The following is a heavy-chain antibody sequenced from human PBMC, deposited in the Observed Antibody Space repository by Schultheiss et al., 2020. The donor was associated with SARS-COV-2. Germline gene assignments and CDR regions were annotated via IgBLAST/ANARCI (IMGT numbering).Heavy chain of an antibody. V-gene: IGHV3-33*08. CDR3: ARDRAAAVPGGGSYYQYYYYGMDV. Sequence: GESLKISCAASGFTFSSYGMHWVRQAPGKGLVWVAVIWYDGSNKYYADSVKGRFTISRDNSKNTLYLQMNSLRAEDTAVYYCARDRAAAVPGGGSYYQYYYYGMDVWSLGATVTV. D-gene: IGHD1-26*01. CDR1: GFTFSSYG. J-gene: IGHJ6*02. CDR2: IWYDGSNK.